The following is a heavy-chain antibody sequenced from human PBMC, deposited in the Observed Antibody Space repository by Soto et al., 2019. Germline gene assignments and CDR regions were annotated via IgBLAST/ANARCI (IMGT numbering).Heavy chain of an antibody. CDR2: TYYRSKWYN. Sequence: PSQTLSLTCAISGDSVSSNSAAWNWIRQSPSRGLEWLGRTYYRSKWYNDYAVSVKSRITINPDTSKNQFSLQLNSVTPEDTAVYYCARDIVVVPAAINNWFDPWGQGTLVTVSS. V-gene: IGHV6-1*01. CDR3: ARDIVVVPAAINNWFDP. J-gene: IGHJ5*02. D-gene: IGHD2-2*02. CDR1: GDSVSSNSAA.